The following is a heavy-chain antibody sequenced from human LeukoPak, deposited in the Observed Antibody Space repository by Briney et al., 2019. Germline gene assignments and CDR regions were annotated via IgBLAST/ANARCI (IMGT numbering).Heavy chain of an antibody. CDR3: FRGVDVDYFDY. CDR1: GGSFSGYY. Sequence: PSETLSLTCAVYGGSFSGYYWSWIRQPPGKGLEWIGEINHSGSTNYNPSLKSRVTISVDTSKNQFSLKLSSVTAADTAVYYCFRGVDVDYFDYWGQGTLVTVSP. V-gene: IGHV4-34*01. D-gene: IGHD3-10*01. CDR2: INHSGST. J-gene: IGHJ4*02.